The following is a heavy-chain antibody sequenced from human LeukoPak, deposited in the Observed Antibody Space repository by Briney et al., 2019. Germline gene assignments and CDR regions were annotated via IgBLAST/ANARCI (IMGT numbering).Heavy chain of an antibody. J-gene: IGHJ4*02. CDR2: IYTSGST. CDR3: ASSGLRRESFDY. CDR1: GGSISTYY. V-gene: IGHV4-4*07. Sequence: SETLSLTCTVSGGSISTYYWSWIRQPAGKGLEWIGRIYTSGSTNYNPSLKSRVTISVDKSKNQFSLKLSSVTAADMAVYYCASSGLRRESFDYWGQGTLVTVSS. D-gene: IGHD3-10*01.